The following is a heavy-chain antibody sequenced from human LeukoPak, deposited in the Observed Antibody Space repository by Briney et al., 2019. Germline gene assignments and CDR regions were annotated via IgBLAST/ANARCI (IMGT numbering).Heavy chain of an antibody. V-gene: IGHV4-59*01. J-gene: IGHJ4*02. CDR1: GASITDAY. D-gene: IGHD2-2*01. CDR2: IYYRGGT. Sequence: NPSETLSLICNVSGASITDAYWSWLRQPPGKGLEWIGYIYYRGGTNYNPSLKSRVAISLDTSENQFALSLSSVTAADTAVYYCARPAANRFDYWGQGTLVTVSS. CDR3: ARPAANRFDY.